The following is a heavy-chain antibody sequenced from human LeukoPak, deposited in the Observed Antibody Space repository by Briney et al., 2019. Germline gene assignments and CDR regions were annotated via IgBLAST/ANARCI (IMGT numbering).Heavy chain of an antibody. CDR3: ARGPSTIAAAGRFDY. CDR1: GFTFSSYG. D-gene: IGHD6-13*01. CDR2: IWYDGSNK. J-gene: IGHJ4*02. V-gene: IGHV3-33*01. Sequence: GGSLRLSCAASGFTFSSYGMHWVRQAPGKGLEWVAVIWYDGSNKYYADSVKGRFTISRDNSKSTLYLQMNSLRAEDTAVYYCARGPSTIAAAGRFDYWGQGTLVTVSS.